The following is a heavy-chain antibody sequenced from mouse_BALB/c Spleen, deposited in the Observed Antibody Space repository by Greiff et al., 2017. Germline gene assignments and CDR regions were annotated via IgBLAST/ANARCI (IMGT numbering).Heavy chain of an antibody. CDR2: INPSNGGT. J-gene: IGHJ2*01. Sequence: VQLQQPGAELVKPGASVKLSCTASGYTFTSSWMHWVKLRPGQGFEWIGEINPSNGGTNYNEKFKGKATLTSDKSSSTAYLELSSLTSEDSAVYYSARSELTGDYWGQGATLTVST. D-gene: IGHD4-1*01. CDR1: GYTFTSSW. V-gene: IGHV1-53*01. CDR3: ARSELTGDY.